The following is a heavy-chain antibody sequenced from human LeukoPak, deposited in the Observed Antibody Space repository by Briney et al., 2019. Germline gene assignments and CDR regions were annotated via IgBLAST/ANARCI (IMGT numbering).Heavy chain of an antibody. V-gene: IGHV4-61*02. D-gene: IGHD3-10*01. Sequence: SETLSLTCTVSGGSIRSGSYYWSWIRQPAGKGLEWIGRIYTSGSTNYNPSLKSRVTISVDTSKNQFSLKLSSVTAADTAVYYCARGVMVRGVLGWFDPWGQGTLVTVSS. CDR1: GGSIRSGSYY. CDR3: ARGVMVRGVLGWFDP. J-gene: IGHJ5*02. CDR2: IYTSGST.